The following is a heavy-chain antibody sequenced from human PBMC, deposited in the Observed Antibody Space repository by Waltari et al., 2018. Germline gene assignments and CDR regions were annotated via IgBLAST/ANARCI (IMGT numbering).Heavy chain of an antibody. V-gene: IGHV1-2*06. CDR3: ARWVAVAGTVPHWYFDL. D-gene: IGHD6-19*01. CDR2: INPNSGGT. CDR1: GYTFTGYY. Sequence: QVQLVQSGAEVKKPGASVKVSCKASGYTFTGYYMHWVRQAPGQGLEWMGRINPNSGGTNYAQKFQGRVTMTRDTSIRTAYMALSRLRSDDTAVYYCARWVAVAGTVPHWYFDLWGRGTLVTVSS. J-gene: IGHJ2*01.